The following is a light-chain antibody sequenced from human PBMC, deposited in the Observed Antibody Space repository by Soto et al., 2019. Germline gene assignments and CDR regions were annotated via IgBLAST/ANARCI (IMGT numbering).Light chain of an antibody. J-gene: IGKJ1*01. CDR3: QQYNSVLST. CDR1: QSINSW. V-gene: IGKV1-5*03. Sequence: DTQMTQSPSTLSASIGGRVTITCRASQSINSWLAWYQQRPGRAPKLLIYKASTLLSGVPSRFSGSGSGTEFTLTISTLQPDDFATYYCQQYNSVLSTFGQGTRVEIK. CDR2: KAS.